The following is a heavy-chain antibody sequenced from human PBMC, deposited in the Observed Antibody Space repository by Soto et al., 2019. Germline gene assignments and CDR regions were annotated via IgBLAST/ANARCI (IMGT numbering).Heavy chain of an antibody. CDR2: SNPTNGVT. Sequence: QVQLVQSGAELKKPGASVSLSCNASGFSLSSYYIHWVRQAPGQGLQWMGISNPTNGVTSYPQEFPGRVSMTSDTATSKVYMEVSRLRSDDTAMYFCARDRPDSYCGGDCPLGYYYHGMDVWGQGTAVTVSS. J-gene: IGHJ6*02. CDR1: GFSLSSYY. CDR3: ARDRPDSYCGGDCPLGYYYHGMDV. V-gene: IGHV1-46*01. D-gene: IGHD2-21*02.